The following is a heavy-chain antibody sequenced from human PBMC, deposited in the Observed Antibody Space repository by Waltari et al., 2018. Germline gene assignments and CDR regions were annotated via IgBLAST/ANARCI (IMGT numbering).Heavy chain of an antibody. Sequence: QVQLQESGPGLLNPSETLYLTCAVSGYSIRSGYYWGWVRQPPGKGLEWIGSVYHSGNTYYNPSLKSRLSISADTSNNQLSLKLSSVTAADTAVYYCARGAAAGSGPLIDYWGQGILVTVSS. V-gene: IGHV4-38-2*01. CDR1: GYSIRSGYY. D-gene: IGHD6-13*01. CDR2: VYHSGNT. J-gene: IGHJ4*02. CDR3: ARGAAAGSGPLIDY.